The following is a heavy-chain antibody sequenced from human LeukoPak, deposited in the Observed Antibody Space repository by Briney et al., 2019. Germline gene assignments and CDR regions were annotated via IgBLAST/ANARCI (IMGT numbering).Heavy chain of an antibody. D-gene: IGHD6-13*01. Sequence: VSVIYAGGNTYYADSVKERFTISRDNSRNTLYLQMNSLRGDDTAVYYCAREVYSSTWFDLWGQGTLVTVSS. CDR3: AREVYSSTWFDL. CDR2: IYAGGNT. V-gene: IGHV3-66*01. J-gene: IGHJ4*02.